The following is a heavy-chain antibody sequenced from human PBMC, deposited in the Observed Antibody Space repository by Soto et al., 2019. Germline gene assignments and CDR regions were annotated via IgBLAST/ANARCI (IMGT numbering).Heavy chain of an antibody. CDR2: IFHTGNT. J-gene: IGHJ1*01. CDR3: ARDMGKLIKPAK. D-gene: IGHD1-26*01. V-gene: IGHV4-31*03. CDR1: GGSIRSGGYN. Sequence: SETLSLTCTVSGGSIRSGGYNWSWIRQLPGKGLEWIGYIFHTGNTYYNPSLKSRVTISVYTSQNQFSLRLSSVTAADTALYSWARDMGKLIKPAKWDQGVLVNVSS.